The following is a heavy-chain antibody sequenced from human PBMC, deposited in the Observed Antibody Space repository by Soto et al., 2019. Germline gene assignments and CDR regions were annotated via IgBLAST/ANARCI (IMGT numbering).Heavy chain of an antibody. Sequence: QVHLVQSGGGVVQPGRSLRLSCAVSGFTFSSYGMHWVRQAPGKGLEWVAVISYDGNNKYYTDSVKGRFTISRDNSKNTLYLQTNFLRTEDTAVYYWAREAGKVSFDYWGQGTLVTVSS. CDR2: ISYDGNNK. CDR1: GFTFSSYG. CDR3: AREAGKVSFDY. D-gene: IGHD4-4*01. J-gene: IGHJ4*02. V-gene: IGHV3-30*03.